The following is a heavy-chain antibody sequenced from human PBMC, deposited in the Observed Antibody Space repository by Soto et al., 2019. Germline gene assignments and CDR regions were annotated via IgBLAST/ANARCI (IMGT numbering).Heavy chain of an antibody. J-gene: IGHJ6*02. CDR1: GYTFTSYG. V-gene: IGHV1-18*01. CDR2: IRVSNGNT. Sequence: QVQLVQSGAEVKKPGASVKVSCNASGYTFTSYGISCVRQAPGHGLEWMGWIRVSNGNTNYAQKLQGRVTMTTDTSTSTVYMELRSLRSDVTAVYYCARDLLPMDVWGQGATVNVSS. CDR3: ARDLLPMDV.